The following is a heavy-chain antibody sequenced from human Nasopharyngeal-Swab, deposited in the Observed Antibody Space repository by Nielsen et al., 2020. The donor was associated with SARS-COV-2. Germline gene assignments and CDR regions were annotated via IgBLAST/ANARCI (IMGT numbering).Heavy chain of an antibody. V-gene: IGHV1-2*04. D-gene: IGHD2-21*02. Sequence: ASVKVSCKASGYTFTSYDINWVRQATGQGLEWMGWMNPNSGGTNYAQKFQGWVTMTRDTSISTAYMELSRLRSDDTAVYYCARSHIVVVTDAFDIWGQGTMVTVSS. CDR3: ARSHIVVVTDAFDI. CDR2: MNPNSGGT. CDR1: GYTFTSYD. J-gene: IGHJ3*02.